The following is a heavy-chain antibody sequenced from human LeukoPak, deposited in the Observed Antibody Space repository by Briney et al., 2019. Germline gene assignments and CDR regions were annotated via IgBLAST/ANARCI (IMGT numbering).Heavy chain of an antibody. J-gene: IGHJ3*02. Sequence: PSETLSLTCTVSGGSISSGGYYWSWIRQHPGKGLEWIGYIYYSGSTYYNPSLKSRVTISVDTSKNQFSLKLSSVTAADTAVYYCASVTAPDGYCSSTSCRDEAFDIWGQGTMVTVSS. V-gene: IGHV4-31*03. CDR3: ASVTAPDGYCSSTSCRDEAFDI. CDR2: IYYSGST. D-gene: IGHD2-2*01. CDR1: GGSISSGGYY.